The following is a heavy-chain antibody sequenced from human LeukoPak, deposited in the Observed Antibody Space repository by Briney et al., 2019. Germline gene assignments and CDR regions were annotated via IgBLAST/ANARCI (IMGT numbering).Heavy chain of an antibody. CDR1: GGSISSYY. Sequence: SETLSLTCTVSGGSISSYYWSWIRQPAGKGLEWIGRIYTSRSTNYNPSLKSRVTMSVDTSKNQFSLKLSSVTAADTAVYYCAREMWEPVRFDYWGQGTLVTVSS. CDR2: IYTSRST. CDR3: AREMWEPVRFDY. V-gene: IGHV4-4*07. D-gene: IGHD1-26*01. J-gene: IGHJ4*02.